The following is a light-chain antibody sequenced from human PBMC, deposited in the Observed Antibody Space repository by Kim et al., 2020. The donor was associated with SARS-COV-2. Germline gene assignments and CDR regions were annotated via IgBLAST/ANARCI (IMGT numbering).Light chain of an antibody. CDR2: DVG. CDR1: SSDVGAYNY. CDR3: SSYTTSRTYV. J-gene: IGLJ1*01. V-gene: IGLV2-14*03. Sequence: GQSITISCTGTSSDVGAYNYVSWYQQPPGKAPKVMIYDVGNRPSGVSDRFSGSKSGNTASLTISGLQAEDEADYYCSSYTTSRTYVFGTGTKVTVL.